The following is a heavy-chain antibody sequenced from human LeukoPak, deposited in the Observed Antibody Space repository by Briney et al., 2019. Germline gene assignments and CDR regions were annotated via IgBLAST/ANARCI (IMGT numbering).Heavy chain of an antibody. Sequence: SQTLSLTCAISGDSVYSNIATWNWIRQSPSRGLEWLGRTYYRSKWYNDYAVSVKSRMTINPDTSKNHFSLQLNSVTPEDSAVFYCAREGSSSADFDYWGQGTLVTVSS. CDR1: GDSVYSNIAT. CDR3: AREGSSSADFDY. D-gene: IGHD6-19*01. V-gene: IGHV6-1*01. J-gene: IGHJ4*02. CDR2: TYYRSKWYN.